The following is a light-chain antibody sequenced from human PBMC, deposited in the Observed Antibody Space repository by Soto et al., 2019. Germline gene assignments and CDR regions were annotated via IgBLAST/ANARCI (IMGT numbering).Light chain of an antibody. CDR3: SSYTSSSTYV. J-gene: IGLJ1*01. CDR2: DVN. V-gene: IGLV2-14*01. CDR1: SSDVGGYNY. Sequence: QSALTQPASVSGSPGQSIAISCTGTSSDVGGYNYVSWYQQHPGKAPKLMVYDVNDRPSGVSDRFSGSKSGKTASLTISGLQAEDEADYYCSSYTSSSTYVFGTGTKLTVL.